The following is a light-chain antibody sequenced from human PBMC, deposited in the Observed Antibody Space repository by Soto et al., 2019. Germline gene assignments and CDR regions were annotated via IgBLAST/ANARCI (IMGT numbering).Light chain of an antibody. J-gene: IGKJ4*01. CDR3: QHYSVFPLT. Sequence: DIQMTQFPSTLSASVGDRVTITCRASESISSWLAWYQQKPGKAPKILIYKASTLQSGVPSRFTDSGSGTEFTLTISSLQPDDFATYYCQHYSVFPLTFGGGTKVEIK. CDR1: ESISSW. V-gene: IGKV1-5*03. CDR2: KAS.